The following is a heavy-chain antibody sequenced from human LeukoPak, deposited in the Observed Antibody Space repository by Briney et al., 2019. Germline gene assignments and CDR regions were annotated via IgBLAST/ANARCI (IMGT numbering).Heavy chain of an antibody. J-gene: IGHJ3*02. CDR3: ARQGSGWSPPIASLAFDI. D-gene: IGHD6-19*01. CDR1: GGSLSPYY. Sequence: SETLSLTCTVSGGSLSPYYWSWIRQAPGKGLQWIGYILYNGRTTNYNPSLKSRVTITIDTSKHQFSLKLSSVTAADTAVYYCARQGSGWSPPIASLAFDIWGQGTVASVSS. V-gene: IGHV4-59*08. CDR2: ILYNGRTT.